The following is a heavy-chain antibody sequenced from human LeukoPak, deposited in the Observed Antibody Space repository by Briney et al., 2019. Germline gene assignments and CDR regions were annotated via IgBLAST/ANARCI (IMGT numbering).Heavy chain of an antibody. CDR3: ARAPIITMIGNYWYFDL. Sequence: ASVKVSCKASGYTFTGYYMHWVRQAPGQGLEWMGWINPNSGGTNYAQKFQGWVTMTRDTSISTAYMELSRLRSDDTAVYYCARAPIITMIGNYWYFDLWGRGTLVTVSS. CDR1: GYTFTGYY. V-gene: IGHV1-2*04. CDR2: INPNSGGT. J-gene: IGHJ2*01. D-gene: IGHD3-22*01.